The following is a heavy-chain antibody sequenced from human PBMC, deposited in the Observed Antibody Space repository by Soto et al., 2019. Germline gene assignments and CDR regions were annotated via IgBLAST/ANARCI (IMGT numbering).Heavy chain of an antibody. J-gene: IGHJ4*02. Sequence: QVQLQESGPGLVKPSQTLSLTCAVSGGSMSSGDYYWNWIRQHPEKGLEWIGYINYRGSTFYNPSLKSRVTISVDTSKNQFSLKLTSVTAADTAMYYCARDALGAAPYWGQGTLVTVSS. D-gene: IGHD6-13*01. CDR3: ARDALGAAPY. V-gene: IGHV4-31*11. CDR1: GGSMSSGDYY. CDR2: INYRGST.